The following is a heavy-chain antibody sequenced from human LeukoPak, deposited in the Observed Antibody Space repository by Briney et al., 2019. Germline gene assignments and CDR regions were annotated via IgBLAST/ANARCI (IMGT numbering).Heavy chain of an antibody. V-gene: IGHV4-30-4*08. CDR3: ARDCSSTSCYGS. CDR1: GGSISSGDYY. Sequence: SQTLSLTCTLSGGSISSGDYYSSWIRQPPGKGPEWIGYIYYSGSTYYNPSLQSRVTISVDTSKNQFSLKLSSVTAADTAVYYCARDCSSTSCYGSWGQGTLVTVCS. J-gene: IGHJ5*02. D-gene: IGHD2-2*01. CDR2: IYYSGST.